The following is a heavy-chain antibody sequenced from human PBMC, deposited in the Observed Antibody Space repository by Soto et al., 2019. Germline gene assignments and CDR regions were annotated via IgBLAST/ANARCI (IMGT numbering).Heavy chain of an antibody. D-gene: IGHD3-10*01. J-gene: IGHJ6*02. CDR2: ISGSGGST. CDR1: GFTFSSYA. Sequence: GGSLRLSCAASGFTFSSYAMSWVRQAPGKGLEWVSAISGSGGSTYYADSVKGRFTISRDNSKNTLYLQMNSLRAEDTAVYYCAKEGLLWFGELPGNYYCYGMDVWGQGTTVTVSS. V-gene: IGHV3-23*01. CDR3: AKEGLLWFGELPGNYYCYGMDV.